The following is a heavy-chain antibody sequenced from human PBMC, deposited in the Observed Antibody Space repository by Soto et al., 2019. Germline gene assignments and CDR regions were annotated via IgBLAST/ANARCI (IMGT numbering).Heavy chain of an antibody. CDR2: ISGSADST. J-gene: IGHJ6*02. CDR3: AKTRGAMIYAISVYGMDV. Sequence: EVQLLESGGGLIHPGGSLRPSLPASGSSFSSLAMTWVRQAPGKGLEGVSIISGSADSTFYADSVKGRFTISRDNSKSTLYLQINSLRAEDTAVYYCAKTRGAMIYAISVYGMDVWGQGTTVTVSS. V-gene: IGHV3-23*01. D-gene: IGHD2-8*01. CDR1: GSSFSSLA.